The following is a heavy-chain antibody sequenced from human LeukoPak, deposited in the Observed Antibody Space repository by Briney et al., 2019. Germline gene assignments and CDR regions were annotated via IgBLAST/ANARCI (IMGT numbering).Heavy chain of an antibody. CDR1: GGTFSSSA. CDR2: IIPIFGTA. CDR3: ARDRLRLGYERTNWFDP. Sequence: SVKVSCKASGGTFSSSAISWVRQAPGQGLEWMGGIIPIFGTANYAQKFQGRVTITADESTSTAYMELSSLRSDDTAVYYCARDRLRLGYERTNWFDPWGQGTLVTVSS. J-gene: IGHJ5*02. V-gene: IGHV1-69*13. D-gene: IGHD2-15*01.